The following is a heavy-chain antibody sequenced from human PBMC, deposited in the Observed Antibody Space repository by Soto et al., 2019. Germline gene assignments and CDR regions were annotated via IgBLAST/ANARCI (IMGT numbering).Heavy chain of an antibody. CDR2: IYYSGSS. V-gene: IGHV4-59*08. CDR3: ARHLDYYDSSGYSNWFDP. J-gene: IGHJ5*02. Sequence: SSETLSLTCTVSGGSISSYYWSWIRQPPGKGLEWIGYIYYSGSSNYNPSLKSRVTISVDTSKNQFSLKLSSVTAADTAVYYCARHLDYYDSSGYSNWFDPWGQGTLVTVSS. CDR1: GGSISSYY. D-gene: IGHD3-22*01.